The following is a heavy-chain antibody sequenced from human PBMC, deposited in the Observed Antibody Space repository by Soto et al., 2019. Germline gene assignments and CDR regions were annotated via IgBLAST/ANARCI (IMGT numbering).Heavy chain of an antibody. Sequence: QVQLVQSGAEVKETGASVRVSCKASGYTFINFDISWVRQAAGQGLEWLGWMNPGSGKTGYASKFQGRVDMTRDASTGTSHLELSSLTSDDTAVYYCARMASAGTLNWFDPWGQGTLVTVSS. V-gene: IGHV1-8*02. CDR2: MNPGSGKT. CDR1: GYTFINFD. J-gene: IGHJ5*02. CDR3: ARMASAGTLNWFDP. D-gene: IGHD6-13*01.